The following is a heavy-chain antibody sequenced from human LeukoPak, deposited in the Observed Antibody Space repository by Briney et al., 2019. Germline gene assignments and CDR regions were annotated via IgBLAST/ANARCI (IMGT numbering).Heavy chain of an antibody. CDR1: GGSISSYS. D-gene: IGHD3-22*01. Sequence: SETLSLTCTVSGGSISSYSWSWIRQPPGEGLEWIGYISPSGSTNYNPSLKSRVTMSIDTSRNQFSLNLSSATAADTAMFYCARLHRHYYDSTGYYLLDGFDIWGQGTMVTISS. V-gene: IGHV4-4*09. CDR3: ARLHRHYYDSTGYYLLDGFDI. J-gene: IGHJ3*02. CDR2: ISPSGST.